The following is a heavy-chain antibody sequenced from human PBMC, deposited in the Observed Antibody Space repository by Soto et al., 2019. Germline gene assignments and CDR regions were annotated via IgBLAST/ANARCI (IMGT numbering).Heavy chain of an antibody. CDR2: INPTGGST. J-gene: IGHJ6*02. CDR1: GYTFTSYF. D-gene: IGHD3-3*01. CDR3: ARDLGCGYYAFWSGYSNYYGMDV. Sequence: ASVKVSCKASGYTFTSYFMHWVRQAPGQGLEWMGIINPTGGSTSYAQRFQGRVTMTRDTSTSTVYMELSSLRSEDTAVYYCARDLGCGYYAFWSGYSNYYGMDVWGQGTTVTVSS. V-gene: IGHV1-46*01.